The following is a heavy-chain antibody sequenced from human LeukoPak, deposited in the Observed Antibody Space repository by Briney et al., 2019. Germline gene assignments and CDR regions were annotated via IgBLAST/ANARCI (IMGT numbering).Heavy chain of an antibody. CDR1: GGSISSYF. CDR3: ARSRGRGFDS. J-gene: IGHJ4*02. Sequence: PSETLSLTCTVSGGSISSYFWSWIRQAPGKGLEWIGYIYYSGSTNYNPSLKSRVTISVDTSKNQFSLKLTSVTAADTAVYYCARSRGRGFDSWGQGTLVTVSS. CDR2: IYYSGST. D-gene: IGHD2-2*01. V-gene: IGHV4-59*01.